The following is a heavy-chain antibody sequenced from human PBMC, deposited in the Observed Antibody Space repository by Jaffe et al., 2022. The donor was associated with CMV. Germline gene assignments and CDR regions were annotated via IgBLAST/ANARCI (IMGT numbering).Heavy chain of an antibody. Sequence: QVQLVQSGAEVEKPGASVKVSCKASGYRFSEYGIHWVRQAPGQGLEWMGWINPANVNTKYSQNFQGRVTISRDTSASTAYMELSSLRSEDTAVYFCARSRLNSGWLYFDYWGQGTQVTVSS. CDR3: ARSRLNSGWLYFDY. CDR1: GYRFSEYG. CDR2: INPANVNT. D-gene: IGHD6-19*01. J-gene: IGHJ4*02. V-gene: IGHV1-3*01.